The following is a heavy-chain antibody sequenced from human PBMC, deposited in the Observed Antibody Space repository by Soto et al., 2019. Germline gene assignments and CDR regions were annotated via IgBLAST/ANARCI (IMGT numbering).Heavy chain of an antibody. D-gene: IGHD5-18*01. J-gene: IGHJ6*02. CDR1: GGSISSSSYY. Sequence: SVTLSLTCTVSGGSISSSSYYWGWIRQPPGKGLEWIGSIFYSGSTYYNPSLKSRVTISVDTSKNQFSLKLTSVTAADTAVYYCACIFSGGYGYGFYYYGMDVWGQGTTVTVSS. CDR2: IFYSGST. CDR3: ACIFSGGYGYGFYYYGMDV. V-gene: IGHV4-39*01.